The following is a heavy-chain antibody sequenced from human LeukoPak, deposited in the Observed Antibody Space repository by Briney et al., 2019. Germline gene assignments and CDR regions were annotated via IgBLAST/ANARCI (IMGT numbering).Heavy chain of an antibody. V-gene: IGHV3-23*01. J-gene: IGHJ5*02. CDR3: ARWYYYETSGLYYGSFDN. D-gene: IGHD3-22*01. CDR1: GFTFSSYG. CDR2: IIGSGSST. Sequence: GGSLRLSCAASGFTFSSYGMSWVRQAPGKGLEWVSVIIGSGSSTYYADSVKGRFTISRDNARNTLYLQMNSLRAEDTAVYYCARWYYYETSGLYYGSFDNWGQGTLVTVSS.